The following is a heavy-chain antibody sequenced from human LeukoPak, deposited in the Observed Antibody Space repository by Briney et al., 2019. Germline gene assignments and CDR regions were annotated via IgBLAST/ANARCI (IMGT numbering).Heavy chain of an antibody. CDR2: INHSGST. J-gene: IGHJ4*02. D-gene: IGHD5-12*01. CDR1: GGSFSGYY. Sequence: SETLSLTCAVYGGSFSGYYWSWIRQPPGKGLEWIGEINHSGSTNYNPSLKSRATISVDTSKNQFSLKLSSVTAADTAVYYCARAYSGYVLDYWGQGTLVTVSS. CDR3: ARAYSGYVLDY. V-gene: IGHV4-34*01.